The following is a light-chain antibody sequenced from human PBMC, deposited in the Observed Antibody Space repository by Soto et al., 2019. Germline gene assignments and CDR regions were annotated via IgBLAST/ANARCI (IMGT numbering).Light chain of an antibody. CDR1: QDISSW. CDR2: AAS. CDR3: QQANSFPYT. V-gene: IGKV1D-12*01. Sequence: DIQMTQSPSSVSASVGDRVTLTCRASQDISSWLAWYQQTPGKAPNLLIYAASSLRSGVPPRFSGSGSGTDFNLTISSLQPEDFAAYFCQQANSFPYTFGQGTKLEIK. J-gene: IGKJ2*01.